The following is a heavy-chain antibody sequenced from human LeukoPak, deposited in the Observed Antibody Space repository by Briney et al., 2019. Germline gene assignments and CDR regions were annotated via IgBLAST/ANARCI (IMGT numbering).Heavy chain of an antibody. CDR2: IYTGGST. Sequence: PSETLSLTCTVSGGSISSGSYYWSWIRQPAGKGLEWIGRIYTGGSTSYNPSLKSRVTISVDTSKNQFSLKLSSVTAADTAVYYCARDGYYMDVWGKGTTVTVSS. CDR1: GGSISSGSYY. CDR3: ARDGYYMDV. J-gene: IGHJ6*03. V-gene: IGHV4-61*02.